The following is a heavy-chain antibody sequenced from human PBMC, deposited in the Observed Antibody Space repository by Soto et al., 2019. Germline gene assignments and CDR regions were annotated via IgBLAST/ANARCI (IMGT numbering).Heavy chain of an antibody. CDR1: GFTFSSYG. CDR2: ISYDGSNK. J-gene: IGHJ6*03. V-gene: IGHV3-30*18. Sequence: QVQLVESGGGVVQPGRSLRLSCAASGFTFSSYGMHWVRQAPGKGLEWVAVISYDGSNKYYAASVKGRFTISRDNSKNTLYLQMNSLRAEDTAVYYCAKEASITYYYDYYMDVWGKGTTVTVSS. CDR3: AKEASITYYYDYYMDV.